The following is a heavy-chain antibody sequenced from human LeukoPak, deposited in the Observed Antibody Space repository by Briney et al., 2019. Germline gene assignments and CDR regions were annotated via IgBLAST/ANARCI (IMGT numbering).Heavy chain of an antibody. CDR1: GFTFSSYA. D-gene: IGHD1-26*01. Sequence: GSLRLSCAASGFTFSSYAMSWVRQPPGKGLEWIGEINHSGSTNYNPSLKSRVTISVDTSKNQFSLKLSSVTAADTAVYYCARLPSGTPWGQGTLVTVSS. V-gene: IGHV4-34*01. J-gene: IGHJ5*02. CDR3: ARLPSGTP. CDR2: INHSGST.